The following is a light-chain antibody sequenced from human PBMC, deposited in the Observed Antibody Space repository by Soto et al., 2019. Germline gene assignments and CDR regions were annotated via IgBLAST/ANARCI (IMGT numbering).Light chain of an antibody. CDR2: DVR. V-gene: IGLV2-14*03. Sequence: QSALTQPASVSGSPGQSITISCTGTSSDVGAYNFVSWYQQHPGKAPKLMIYDVRNRPSGVSNRISGSKSGNTASLTISRLQAEYEADYYCTSHTSSRYVVFGNGTKVTDL. CDR1: SSDVGAYNF. CDR3: TSHTSSRYVV. J-gene: IGLJ1*01.